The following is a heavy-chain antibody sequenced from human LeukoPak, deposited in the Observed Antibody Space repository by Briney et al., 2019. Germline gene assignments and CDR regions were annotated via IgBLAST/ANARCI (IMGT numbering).Heavy chain of an antibody. CDR3: IRKISNGTSFSGSNI. CDR2: IYYSGNT. D-gene: IGHD2/OR15-2a*01. CDR1: GGSISSSNYY. Sequence: PSKTLSLTCTVSGGSISSSNYYWGWIRQPPGKGLEWIGSIYYSGNTYYNPSLKSRVTISVDTSKNQFSLKLSSVTAADTALYYCIRKISNGTSFSGSNIWGQGTKVTVSS. J-gene: IGHJ3*02. V-gene: IGHV4-39*01.